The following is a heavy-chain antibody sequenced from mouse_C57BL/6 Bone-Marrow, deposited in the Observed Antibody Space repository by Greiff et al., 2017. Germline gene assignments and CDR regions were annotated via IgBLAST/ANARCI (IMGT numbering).Heavy chain of an antibody. CDR3: ASGGSYGYFDV. J-gene: IGHJ1*03. CDR2: ISNGGGST. Sequence: EVHLVESGGGLVQPGGSLKLSCAASGFTFSDYYMYWVRQTPEKRLEWVAYISNGGGSTYYPDTVKGRFTISRDNAKNTLYLQMSRLKSEDTAMYYCASGGSYGYFDVWGTGTPVTVSS. V-gene: IGHV5-12*01. CDR1: GFTFSDYY.